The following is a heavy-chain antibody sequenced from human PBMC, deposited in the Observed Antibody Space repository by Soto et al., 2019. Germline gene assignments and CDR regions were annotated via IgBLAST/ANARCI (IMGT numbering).Heavy chain of an antibody. J-gene: IGHJ3*02. V-gene: IGHV3-7*05. CDR2: IKKDGSQI. CDR1: GFSFSSSW. CDR3: ARDVSPGSSSLYLDAFDI. Sequence: EVQLVESGGGLVQPGGSLRLSCVASGFSFSSSWMTWVRQAPGKGLEWVANIKKDGSQISYLDSVRGRFTISRDNAKNSLYLQMNSLRAEDTALYYCARDVSPGSSSLYLDAFDIWGQGTMVTVSS. D-gene: IGHD6-13*01.